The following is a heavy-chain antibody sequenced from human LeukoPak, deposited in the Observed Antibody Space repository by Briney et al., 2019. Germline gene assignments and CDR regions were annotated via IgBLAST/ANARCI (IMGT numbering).Heavy chain of an antibody. V-gene: IGHV4-34*01. D-gene: IGHD6-13*01. J-gene: IGHJ5*02. CDR2: INHSGST. CDR3: ARGLGIAAAGTYNWLDP. CDR1: GGSFSGYY. Sequence: SETLSLTCAVYGGSFSGYYWSWIRQPPGKGLEWIGEINHSGSTNYNPSLKSRVTISVDTSKNQFSLKLSSVTAADTAVYYCARGLGIAAAGTYNWLDPWGQGTLVTVSS.